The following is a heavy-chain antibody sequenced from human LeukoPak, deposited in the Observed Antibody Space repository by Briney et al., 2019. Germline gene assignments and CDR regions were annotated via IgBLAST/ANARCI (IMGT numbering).Heavy chain of an antibody. D-gene: IGHD3-22*01. CDR3: ARGQYYDSSGYYHYYYYYGMDV. V-gene: IGHV1-8*01. CDR1: GYTFTSYD. J-gene: IGHJ6*02. Sequence: ASVKVSCMASGYTFTSYDINWVRQATGQGLEWMGWMNPNSGNTGYAQKFQGRVTMTRNTSISTAYMELSSLRSEDTAVYYCARGQYYDSSGYYHYYYYYGMDVWGQGTTVTVSS. CDR2: MNPNSGNT.